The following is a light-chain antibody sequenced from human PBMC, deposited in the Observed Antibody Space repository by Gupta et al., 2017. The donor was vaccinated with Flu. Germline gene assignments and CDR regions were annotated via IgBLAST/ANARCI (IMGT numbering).Light chain of an antibody. CDR2: DAS. CDR3: QQRSTWPRVT. J-gene: IGKJ4*01. Sequence: ATLSLSPGERATLSCRASQSIGTYLAWYQQKPGQAPRLLIYDASNRATGIPARFSGSGSGTDFTLTISRLEPEDFAVYYCQQRSTWPRVTFGGGTKVEIK. V-gene: IGKV3-11*01. CDR1: QSIGTY.